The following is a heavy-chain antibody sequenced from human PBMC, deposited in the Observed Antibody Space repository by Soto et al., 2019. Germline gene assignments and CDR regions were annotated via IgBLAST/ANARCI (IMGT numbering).Heavy chain of an antibody. V-gene: IGHV3-74*03. Sequence: EVELVESGGGVAQPGGSLRLSCAVSGFTFSHYWMHWVRQAPGGGLEWVSGINGDGRTTTYAESVKGRFTISRENANNTMSLQMTSLRDADTAVYFCARAPHYGGNSGPEDSWGQGTLVTVSS. CDR3: ARAPHYGGNSGPEDS. CDR2: INGDGRTT. J-gene: IGHJ4*02. CDR1: GFTFSHYW. D-gene: IGHD2-21*02.